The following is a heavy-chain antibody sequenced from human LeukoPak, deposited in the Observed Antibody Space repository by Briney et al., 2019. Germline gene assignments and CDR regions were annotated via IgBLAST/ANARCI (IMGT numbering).Heavy chain of an antibody. Sequence: ASVKVSCKASGYTFTSYGISWVRQVSGQGLEWMGWISGYNDNTNYAQKLQGRVTMTTDTSTSTAYMELRSLRSDDTAVYYCARVSDPSGYFDWFPPTYWGQGTLVTVSS. V-gene: IGHV1-18*01. J-gene: IGHJ4*02. CDR2: ISGYNDNT. CDR1: GYTFTSYG. CDR3: ARVSDPSGYFDWFPPTY. D-gene: IGHD3-9*01.